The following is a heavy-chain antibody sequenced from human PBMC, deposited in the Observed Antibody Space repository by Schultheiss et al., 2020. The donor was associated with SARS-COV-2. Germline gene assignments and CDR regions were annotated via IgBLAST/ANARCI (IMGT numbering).Heavy chain of an antibody. CDR1: DGSLSDYY. J-gene: IGHJ6*02. V-gene: IGHV4-34*01. Sequence: LSLTCAVYDGSLSDYYWNWIRQPPGKGLEWIGEISQSGSTNYNPSLESRVTISVDTSKNQFSLKLRSVTAADTAVYYCARGPPAQYDILTGYYRGYNGMDVWGPGTTVTVSS. CDR3: ARGPPAQYDILTGYYRGYNGMDV. CDR2: ISQSGST. D-gene: IGHD3-9*01.